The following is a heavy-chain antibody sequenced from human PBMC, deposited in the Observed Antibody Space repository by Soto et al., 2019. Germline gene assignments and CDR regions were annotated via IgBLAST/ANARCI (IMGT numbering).Heavy chain of an antibody. J-gene: IGHJ6*02. D-gene: IGHD2-8*01. CDR1: GFTFSSFA. CDR3: AKTRGAMIYAISVYGMDV. Sequence: EVQLLESGGGLVQPGGSLRLSCAASGFTFSSFALNWVRQAPGKGLEWVSIISGSADSTFYADSVKGRFTISRDNSKNMLYLQINSLRAEDTAVYYCAKTRGAMIYAISVYGMDVWGQGTTATVSS. CDR2: ISGSADST. V-gene: IGHV3-23*01.